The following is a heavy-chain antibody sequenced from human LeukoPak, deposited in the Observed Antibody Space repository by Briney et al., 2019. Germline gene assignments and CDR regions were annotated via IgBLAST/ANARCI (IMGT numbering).Heavy chain of an antibody. D-gene: IGHD6-13*01. CDR3: ARVTGYRIEDYFDY. V-gene: IGHV4-59*01. J-gene: IGHJ4*02. Sequence: SETLSLTCTVSGGSISSYYWSWIRQPPGKGLEWIGYIYYSRSTNYNPSLKSRVTISVETSKNEFSLKLRSVTAADTAVYYCARVTGYRIEDYFDYWGQGTLVTVSS. CDR1: GGSISSYY. CDR2: IYYSRST.